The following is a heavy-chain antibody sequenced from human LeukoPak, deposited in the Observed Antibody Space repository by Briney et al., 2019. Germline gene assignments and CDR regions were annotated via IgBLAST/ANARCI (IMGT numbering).Heavy chain of an antibody. J-gene: IGHJ5*02. CDR2: IYYSGST. V-gene: IGHV4-31*03. CDR3: ARQSRSGYPNWFDP. CDR1: GGSISSGGYY. Sequence: SETLSLTCTVSGGSISSGGYYWSWIRQHPGKGLEWIGYIYYSGSTYYNPSLKSRVTISVDTSKDQFSLKLSSVTAADTAVYYCARQSRSGYPNWFDPWGQGTLVTVSS. D-gene: IGHD3-22*01.